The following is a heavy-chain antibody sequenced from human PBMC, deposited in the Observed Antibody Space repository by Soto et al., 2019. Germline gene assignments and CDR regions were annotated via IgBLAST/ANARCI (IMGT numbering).Heavy chain of an antibody. V-gene: IGHV4-4*02. Sequence: PSETLSLTCAVSGGSISSSNWWSWVRQPPGKGLEWIGEIYHSGSTNYNPSLKSRVTISVDNSKNQFSLKLSSVTAADTAVYYCAISKPAAILRPRAYYYYYGMDVWGQGTTVPVSS. D-gene: IGHD2-2*02. CDR1: GGSISSSNW. J-gene: IGHJ6*02. CDR3: AISKPAAILRPRAYYYYYGMDV. CDR2: IYHSGST.